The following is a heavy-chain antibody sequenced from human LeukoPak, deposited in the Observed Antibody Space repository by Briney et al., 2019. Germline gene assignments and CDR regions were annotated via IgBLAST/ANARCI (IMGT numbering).Heavy chain of an antibody. J-gene: IGHJ6*02. V-gene: IGHV3-30-3*01. CDR1: GFTFSSYA. CDR2: ISYDGSNK. Sequence: GGSLRLSCAASGFTFSSYAMHWVRQAPGKGLEWVAVISYDGSNKYYADSVKGRFTISRDNSKNTLYLQMNSLRAEDTAVYYCARGVAAAGTAYYYYYGMDVWGQGTAVTVSS. D-gene: IGHD6-13*01. CDR3: ARGVAAAGTAYYYYYGMDV.